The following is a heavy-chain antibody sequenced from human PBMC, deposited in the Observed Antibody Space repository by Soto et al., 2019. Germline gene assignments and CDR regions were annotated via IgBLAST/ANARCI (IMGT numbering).Heavy chain of an antibody. CDR2: IKSTIDGGTT. CDR3: TTDSYRTILLVRLAY. Sequence: GGSLRLSCAASGFAFPNAWMNWVRQAPGKGLEWVGRIKSTIDGGTTDYAEPVKGRFAISRDDSNNMVYLQMNSLKIEDTAVYYCTTDSYRTILLVRLAYWGHGTLVTVSS. CDR1: GFAFPNAW. J-gene: IGHJ4*01. D-gene: IGHD1-26*01. V-gene: IGHV3-15*07.